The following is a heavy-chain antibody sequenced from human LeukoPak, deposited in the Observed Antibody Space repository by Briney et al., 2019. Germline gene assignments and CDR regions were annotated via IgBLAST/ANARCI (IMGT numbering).Heavy chain of an antibody. D-gene: IGHD4-17*01. CDR2: VYYNGNT. V-gene: IGHV4-59*08. J-gene: IGHJ4*02. CDR3: ARHYYGDYYFDY. CDR1: GDSISSYY. Sequence: SETLSLTCTVSGDSISSYYWSWIRQPPGKGLEWIGRVYYNGNTNYNPSLKSRDTMSVETYKNQFSLKLASVTAADTAVYYCARHYYGDYYFDYWDQGTLATVSS.